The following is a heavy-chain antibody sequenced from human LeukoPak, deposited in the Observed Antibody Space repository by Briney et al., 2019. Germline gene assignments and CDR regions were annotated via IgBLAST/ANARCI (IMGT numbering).Heavy chain of an antibody. CDR1: GLTFTNAW. D-gene: IGHD1-1*01. CDR3: STLERGRFEY. V-gene: IGHV3-15*01. Sequence: SGGSLRLYCAASGLTFTNAWMTWVRQAPGKGLEWVGRITTKSEGGNWTAVYAGPVKGRFTISRDYSKNTLFLQMNNLETEDSAVYYCSTLERGRFEYWGQGTLVTVSS. CDR2: ITTKSEGGNWTA. J-gene: IGHJ4*02.